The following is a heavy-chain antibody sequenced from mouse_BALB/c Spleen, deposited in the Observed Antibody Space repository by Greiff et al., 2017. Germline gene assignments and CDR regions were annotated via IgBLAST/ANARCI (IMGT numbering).Heavy chain of an antibody. D-gene: IGHD2-4*01. CDR2: IYPSDSYT. CDR3: TRRGRDYEFAY. Sequence: VQLQQPGAELVRPGASVKLSCKASGYTFTSYWINWVKQRPGQGLEWIGNIYPSDSYTNYNQKFKDKATLTVDKSSSTAYMQLSSPTSEDSAVYYCTRRGRDYEFAYWGQGTLVTVSA. CDR1: GYTFTSYW. V-gene: IGHV1-69*02. J-gene: IGHJ3*01.